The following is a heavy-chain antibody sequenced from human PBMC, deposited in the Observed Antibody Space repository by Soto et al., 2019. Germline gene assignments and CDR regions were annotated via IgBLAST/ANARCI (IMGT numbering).Heavy chain of an antibody. CDR2: ILYDGSNK. CDR3: ARDYYSDDSGRFDY. Sequence: QVQLEEPGGDVAQPGGSLRLSCAVSAFPFSSFAMHWVRQAPDKGLEWVAKILYDGSNKYYADSVKGRFIISRDNSKNTLYLQMNSLRAEDTAVYYCARDYYSDDSGRFDYWGQGTLVTVSS. CDR1: AFPFSSFA. V-gene: IGHV3-30-3*01. D-gene: IGHD3-22*01. J-gene: IGHJ4*02.